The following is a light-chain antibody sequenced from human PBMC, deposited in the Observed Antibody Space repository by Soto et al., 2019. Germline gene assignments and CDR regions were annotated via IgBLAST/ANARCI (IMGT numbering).Light chain of an antibody. J-gene: IGKJ1*01. Sequence: EIVLTQSPATLSLSPGERATLSCRASQSVSRYLAWYQQKPGQAPRLLIYDASNRATGIPARFSGSGSGTDFTLTISSLEPEDSAVYYCQQRSSWPPWTFGQGTKVEIK. CDR1: QSVSRY. CDR3: QQRSSWPPWT. V-gene: IGKV3-11*01. CDR2: DAS.